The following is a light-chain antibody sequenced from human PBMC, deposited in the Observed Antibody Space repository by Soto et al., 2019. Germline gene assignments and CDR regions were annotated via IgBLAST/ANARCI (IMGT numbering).Light chain of an antibody. CDR3: SSYTSSSTYV. J-gene: IGLJ1*01. CDR2: DVS. CDR1: SSDVGGYNY. V-gene: IGLV2-14*01. Sequence: LTQPASVSGSPGQSITISCTGTSSDVGGYNYVSWYQHHPGRAPKLMIYDVSNRPSGVSNRFSGSKSGNTASLTISGLQAEDEADYYCSSYTSSSTYVFGTGTKVTVL.